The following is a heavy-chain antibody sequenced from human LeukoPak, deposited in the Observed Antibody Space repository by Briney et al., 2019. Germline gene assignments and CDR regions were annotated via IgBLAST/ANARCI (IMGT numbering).Heavy chain of an antibody. D-gene: IGHD6-13*01. CDR2: ISTYNGNT. V-gene: IGHV1-18*01. J-gene: IGHJ4*02. CDR3: AVRIAAANFDY. CDR1: GYRFSSYG. Sequence: EASLKVSCKTSGYRFSSYGISWLRQAPGQGLEWMGWISTYNGNTNYAQNFQGRVTMTRDTSISTAYMELSRLRSDDTAVYYCAVRIAAANFDYWGQGTLVTVSS.